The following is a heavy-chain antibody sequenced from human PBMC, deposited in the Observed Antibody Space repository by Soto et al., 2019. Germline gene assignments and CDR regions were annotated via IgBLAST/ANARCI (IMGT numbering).Heavy chain of an antibody. V-gene: IGHV3-23*01. J-gene: IGHJ4*02. Sequence: GGSLRLSCAASRFAFSAYAMSWVRQAPGKGLEWVSAISSHGDSTYYADSVKGRFAISRDNFKNTLYLQMNNLRADDTAVYYCAKEKSGSYFSSYLDSWGQGTLVTVSS. CDR2: ISSHGDST. CDR1: RFAFSAYA. CDR3: AKEKSGSYFSSYLDS. D-gene: IGHD1-26*01.